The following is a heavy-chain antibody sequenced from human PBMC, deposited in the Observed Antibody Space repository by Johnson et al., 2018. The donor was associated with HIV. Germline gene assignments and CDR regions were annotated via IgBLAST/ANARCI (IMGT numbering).Heavy chain of an antibody. V-gene: IGHV3-30-3*01. J-gene: IGHJ3*02. CDR2: IAYDGSNK. Sequence: QVQLVETGGGLIQPGGSLRLSCAASGFIVSSNYMSWVRQAPGKGLEWMAVIAYDGSNKYYADSVTGRFTISRDNSKSTLYLQMNSLRAEDTAVYYCARGGSGSGYYFYLGDAFDIWGQGTMVIVSS. CDR3: ARGGSGSGYYFYLGDAFDI. CDR1: GFIVSSNY. D-gene: IGHD3-22*01.